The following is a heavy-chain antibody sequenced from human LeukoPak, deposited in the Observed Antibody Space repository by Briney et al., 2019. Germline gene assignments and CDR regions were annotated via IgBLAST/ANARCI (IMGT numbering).Heavy chain of an antibody. D-gene: IGHD3-22*01. J-gene: IGHJ4*02. CDR1: GFTFASYW. Sequence: GGSLRLSCAASGFTFASYWMHWVRQAPGKGLVWVSRINSDGSITNYADSMKGRFTITRDSAKNTLYLQMNSLRAEDTAEYFCAREPGGYYDSSGFLDYWGQGTVVTVSS. CDR2: INSDGSIT. CDR3: AREPGGYYDSSGFLDY. V-gene: IGHV3-74*01.